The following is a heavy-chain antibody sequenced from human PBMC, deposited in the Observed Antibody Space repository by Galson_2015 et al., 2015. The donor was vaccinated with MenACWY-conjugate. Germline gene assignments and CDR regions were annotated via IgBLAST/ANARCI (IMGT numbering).Heavy chain of an antibody. V-gene: IGHV1-24*01. CDR2: VTPEDGKT. CDR3: ATVRAEYCHSGTCYGLDV. J-gene: IGHJ6*02. CDR1: GSRLFDIV. Sequence: SVKVSCKVSGSRLFDIVIHWVRQTPGKGFEWMGGVTPEDGKTISARECQGRVTMTEDSSTGTHYMQLGSLRAEDTAVYYCATVRAEYCHSGTCYGLDVWGQGASVTVSS. D-gene: IGHD2/OR15-2a*01.